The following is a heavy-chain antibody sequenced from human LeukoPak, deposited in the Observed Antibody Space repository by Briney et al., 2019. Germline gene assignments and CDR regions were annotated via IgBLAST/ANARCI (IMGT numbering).Heavy chain of an antibody. J-gene: IGHJ4*02. V-gene: IGHV3-21*01. D-gene: IGHD6-6*01. CDR2: ISSSSSYI. CDR1: GFTFSSYS. CDR3: ARGGYSSSPTAFDY. Sequence: GGSLRLSRAASGFTFSSYSMNWVRQAPGKGLEWVSSISSSSSYIYYADSVKGRFTISRDNAKNSPYLQMNSLRAEDTAVYYCARGGYSSSPTAFDYWGQGTLVTVSS.